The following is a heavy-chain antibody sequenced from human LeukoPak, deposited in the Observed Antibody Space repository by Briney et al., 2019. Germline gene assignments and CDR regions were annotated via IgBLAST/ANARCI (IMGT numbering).Heavy chain of an antibody. CDR3: AREGMPSGYGPYYYDSGGYYRYYFDY. CDR2: INPNSGGT. D-gene: IGHD3-22*01. Sequence: GASVKVSCKASGYTFTGYYMHWVRQAPGQGLEWMGWINPNSGGTNYAQKFQGRVTMARDTSISTAYMELSRLRSDDTAVYYCAREGMPSGYGPYYYDSGGYYRYYFDYWGQGTLVTVSS. V-gene: IGHV1-2*02. CDR1: GYTFTGYY. J-gene: IGHJ4*02.